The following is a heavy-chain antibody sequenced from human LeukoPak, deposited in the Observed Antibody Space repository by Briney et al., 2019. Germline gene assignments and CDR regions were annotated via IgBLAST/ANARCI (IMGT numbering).Heavy chain of an antibody. CDR3: TTERPSHYGSGTPNDY. V-gene: IGHV4-4*07. CDR2: IYISGST. CDR1: GGSISSYY. Sequence: SETLSLTCTVSGGSISSYYWSWIRQPAGKGLEWIGRIYISGSTNYNPSLKSRVTMSVDTSKNQFSLKLSSVTAEDTAVYYCTTERPSHYGSGTPNDYWGQGTLVTVSS. D-gene: IGHD3-10*01. J-gene: IGHJ4*02.